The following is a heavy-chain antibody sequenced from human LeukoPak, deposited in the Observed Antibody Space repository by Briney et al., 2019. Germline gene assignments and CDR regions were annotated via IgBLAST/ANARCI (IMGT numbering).Heavy chain of an antibody. D-gene: IGHD3-10*01. Sequence: SETLSLTCTVSGGSISSGSYYWRWIRQPAGKGLEWIGRIYTSGSTNYNPSLKSRVTISVDTSKNQFSLKLSSVTAADTAVYYCARVTYYYGSGSFYYYMDVWGKGTTVTVSS. V-gene: IGHV4-61*02. CDR1: GGSISSGSYY. CDR2: IYTSGST. J-gene: IGHJ6*03. CDR3: ARVTYYYGSGSFYYYMDV.